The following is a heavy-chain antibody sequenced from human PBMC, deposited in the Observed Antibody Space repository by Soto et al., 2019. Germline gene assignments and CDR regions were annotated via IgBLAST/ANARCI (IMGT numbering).Heavy chain of an antibody. Sequence: QVQLVQSGAEVRRPGASVKVSCKASGYTFSNDGINWVRQAPGQGLEWMGWISAYNGNTEYAQNFQGRVTMTTDTSTSTAYMEQRSLSSDDTAVYSCARGGTTSADYYYGMDVWGLGTTVTVSS. D-gene: IGHD1-1*01. CDR2: ISAYNGNT. V-gene: IGHV1-18*01. J-gene: IGHJ6*02. CDR1: GYTFSNDG. CDR3: ARGGTTSADYYYGMDV.